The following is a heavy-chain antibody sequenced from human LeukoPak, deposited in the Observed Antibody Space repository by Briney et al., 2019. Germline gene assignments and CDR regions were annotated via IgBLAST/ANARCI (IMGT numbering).Heavy chain of an antibody. CDR3: ALIGGVPAAAPGELYFDY. V-gene: IGHV3-30*02. Sequence: GGALRLSCAASGFTFSSYGMHWVRQAPGKGLEWVAFIRYDGSNKYYADSVKGRFTISRDNSKSTLYLQMNSLRAEDTAVYYCALIGGVPAAAPGELYFDYWGQGTLVTVSS. CDR2: IRYDGSNK. CDR1: GFTFSSYG. D-gene: IGHD2-2*01. J-gene: IGHJ4*02.